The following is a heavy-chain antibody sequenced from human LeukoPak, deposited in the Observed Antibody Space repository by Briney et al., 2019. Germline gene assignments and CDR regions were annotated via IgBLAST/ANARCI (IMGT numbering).Heavy chain of an antibody. CDR1: GGSISSGSHY. Sequence: SETLSLTCTVSGGSISSGSHYWSWIRLPPGKGLEWIGYTHYSGSTNYNPSLKSRVTISIDTSNNHFSLRVSSVTAADTAVYYCARDKGDGYNDYWGQETLVTVSS. D-gene: IGHD5-24*01. CDR3: ARDKGDGYNDY. V-gene: IGHV4-61*03. J-gene: IGHJ4*02. CDR2: THYSGST.